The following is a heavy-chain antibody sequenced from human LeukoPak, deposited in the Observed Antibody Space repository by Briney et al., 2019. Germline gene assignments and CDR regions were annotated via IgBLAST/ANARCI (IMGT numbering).Heavy chain of an antibody. CDR3: ASDGSSGYYDAFDI. CDR2: ISGSGGST. J-gene: IGHJ3*02. V-gene: IGHV3-23*01. D-gene: IGHD3-22*01. Sequence: GGSLRLSCAATGFTFSSYAMSWVRQAPGKGLEWVSAISGSGGSTYYADSEKGRFTISRDNSKNTLYLQMNSLRAEDTAVYYCASDGSSGYYDAFDIWGQGTMVTVSS. CDR1: GFTFSSYA.